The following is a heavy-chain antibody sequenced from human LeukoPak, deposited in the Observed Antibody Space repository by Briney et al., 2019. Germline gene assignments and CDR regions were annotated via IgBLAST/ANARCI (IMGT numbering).Heavy chain of an antibody. CDR2: ISGSGGST. Sequence: GGSLRLSCAASGFTFSSYGMSWVRQAPGEGLEWVSAISGSGGSTYYADSVKGRFTISRDNSKNTLYLQMNSLRAEDTAVYYCAKDGTYYYYYMDVRGKGTTVTISS. CDR1: GFTFSSYG. CDR3: AKDGTYYYYYMDV. J-gene: IGHJ6*03. D-gene: IGHD6-13*01. V-gene: IGHV3-23*01.